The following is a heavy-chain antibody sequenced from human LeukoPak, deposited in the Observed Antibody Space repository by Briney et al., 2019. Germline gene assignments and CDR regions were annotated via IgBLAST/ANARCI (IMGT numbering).Heavy chain of an antibody. D-gene: IGHD6-13*01. CDR2: ISWNSGSI. J-gene: IGHJ4*02. Sequence: SLRLSCAASGFTFDDYAMHWVRQAPVKGLEWVSGISWNSGSIGYADSVKGRFTISRDNAKNSLYLQMNSLRAEDTALYYCAKDIFTGIAAAGAIDYWGQGTLVTVSS. CDR1: GFTFDDYA. V-gene: IGHV3-9*01. CDR3: AKDIFTGIAAAGAIDY.